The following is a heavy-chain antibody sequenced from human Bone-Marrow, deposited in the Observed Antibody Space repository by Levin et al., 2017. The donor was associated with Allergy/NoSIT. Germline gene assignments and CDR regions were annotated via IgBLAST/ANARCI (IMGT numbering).Heavy chain of an antibody. CDR3: VREPDYHGSARLFEN. CDR2: INKEGSRT. Sequence: PGGSLRLSCAASGFTFSDYWMHWVRQVPGKGLVWVSRINKEGSRTAYVDSVKGRFTMSRDNAKNTLFLQMNSLTVEDTAVYYCVREPDYHGSARLFENWGQGVLVTVSS. J-gene: IGHJ4*02. D-gene: IGHD3-10*01. CDR1: GFTFSDYW. V-gene: IGHV3-74*01.